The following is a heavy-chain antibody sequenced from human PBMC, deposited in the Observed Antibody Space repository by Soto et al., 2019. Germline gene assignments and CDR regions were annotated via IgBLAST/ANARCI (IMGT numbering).Heavy chain of an antibody. CDR3: ARRFLERFLYHDHFDM. CDR1: GYSFTGYY. D-gene: IGHD3-3*01. CDR2: INPNSGGT. J-gene: IGHJ4*02. Sequence: ASVKLSCKASGYSFTGYYMHWVRQAPGQGLEWMGWINPNSGGTNYAQKFQGWVTMTRDTSISTAYMELNNLRDDDTAVYFCARRFLERFLYHDHFDMWGLGTLVTVSS. V-gene: IGHV1-2*04.